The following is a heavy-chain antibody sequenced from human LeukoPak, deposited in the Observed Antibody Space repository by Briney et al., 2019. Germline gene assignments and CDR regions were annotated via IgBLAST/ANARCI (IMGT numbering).Heavy chain of an antibody. CDR3: AKDLGGGSGCYDL. CDR2: MSYDGSNK. CDR1: GFTFSSYG. V-gene: IGHV3-30*18. D-gene: IGHD6-19*01. Sequence: PGGSLRLSCAASGFTFSSYGMHCVRQAPGKGLEWVAIMSYDGSNKYYADSVQGRFTISRDNSKNTLYLQMSSLRAEDTAVYYCAKDLGGGSGCYDLWGRGTLVTVSS. J-gene: IGHJ2*01.